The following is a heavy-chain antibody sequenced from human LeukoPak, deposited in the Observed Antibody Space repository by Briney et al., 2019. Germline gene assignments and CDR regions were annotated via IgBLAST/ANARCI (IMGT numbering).Heavy chain of an antibody. D-gene: IGHD2-2*01. Sequence: PGGSLRLSCAASGFTFSTYAMNWVRQAPGRGLEWVSAISDSAGTTYYADSVKGRFTISRDNSKNTLYLQMNSLRAEDTAIYYCARDYDDQLLWENWFDPWGQGTLVTVSS. J-gene: IGHJ5*02. CDR3: ARDYDDQLLWENWFDP. CDR2: ISDSAGTT. CDR1: GFTFSTYA. V-gene: IGHV3-23*01.